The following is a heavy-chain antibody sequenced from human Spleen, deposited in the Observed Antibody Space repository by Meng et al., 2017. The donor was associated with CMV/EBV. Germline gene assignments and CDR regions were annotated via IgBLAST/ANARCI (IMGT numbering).Heavy chain of an antibody. J-gene: IGHJ5*02. CDR2: INPNSGGT. D-gene: IGHD5-24*01. CDR3: ARESGDGYNL. Sequence: ASVKVSCKASGYTFNNFDINWVRQATGQGLEWMGWINPNSGGTNYAQKFQGRVTMTRDTSISTAYMELSRLRSDDTAVYYCARESGDGYNLWGQGTLVTVSS. V-gene: IGHV1-2*02. CDR1: GYTFNNFD.